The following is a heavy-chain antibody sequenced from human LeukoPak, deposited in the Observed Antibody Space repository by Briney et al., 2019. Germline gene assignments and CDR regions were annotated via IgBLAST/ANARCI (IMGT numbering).Heavy chain of an antibody. Sequence: SETLSLTCTFCGRSISSYYWSWIRQPPGKGLEWIGYIYYSGSTNYNPSLKSRVTISVDTSKNQFSLKLSSVTAADTAVYYCARAAEAMTTVTTSTPDAFDIWGQGTMVTVSS. J-gene: IGHJ3*02. CDR2: IYYSGST. CDR1: GRSISSYY. D-gene: IGHD4-17*01. CDR3: ARAAEAMTTVTTSTPDAFDI. V-gene: IGHV4-59*01.